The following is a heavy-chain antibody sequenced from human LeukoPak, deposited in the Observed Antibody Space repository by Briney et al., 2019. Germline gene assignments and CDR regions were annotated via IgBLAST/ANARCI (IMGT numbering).Heavy chain of an antibody. CDR2: ISGSGGST. CDR1: GFTFSTFA. Sequence: GGPLRLSCAASGFTFSTFAMIWVRQPPGKGLEWVSAISGSGGSTYYADSVKGRFTISRDNSKNTLYLQMNSLRAEDTAVYYCAKDYYYDSSGYYSPSDIWGQGTMVTVSS. J-gene: IGHJ3*02. D-gene: IGHD3-22*01. V-gene: IGHV3-23*01. CDR3: AKDYYYDSSGYYSPSDI.